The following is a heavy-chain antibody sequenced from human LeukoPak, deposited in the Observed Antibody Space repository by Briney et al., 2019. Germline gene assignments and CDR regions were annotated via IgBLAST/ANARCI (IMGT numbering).Heavy chain of an antibody. D-gene: IGHD6-19*01. Sequence: VASVKVSCKASGGTFSSYAISWVRQAPGQGLEWMGGIIPIFGTANYAQKFQGRVTITRDTSASTAYMELSSLRSEDTAVYYCARVRDGSGWYGDAFDIWGQGTMVTVSS. CDR2: IIPIFGTA. CDR1: GGTFSSYA. J-gene: IGHJ3*02. CDR3: ARVRDGSGWYGDAFDI. V-gene: IGHV1-69*05.